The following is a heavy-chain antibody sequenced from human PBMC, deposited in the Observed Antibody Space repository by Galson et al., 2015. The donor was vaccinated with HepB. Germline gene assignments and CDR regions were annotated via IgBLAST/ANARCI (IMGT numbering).Heavy chain of an antibody. CDR3: ATFLTAMEKSNSVSY. CDR1: GYTFTSYA. V-gene: IGHV7-4-1*02. CDR2: INTNTGNP. J-gene: IGHJ4*02. D-gene: IGHD5-18*01. Sequence: SVKVSCKASGYTFTSYAMNWVRQAPGQGLEWMGWINTNTGNPTYAQGFTGRFVFSLDTSVSTAYLQISSLKAEDTAVYYCATFLTAMEKSNSVSYWGQGTLVTVSS.